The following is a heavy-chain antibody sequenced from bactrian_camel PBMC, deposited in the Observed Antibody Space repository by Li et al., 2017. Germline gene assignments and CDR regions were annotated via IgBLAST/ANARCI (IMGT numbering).Heavy chain of an antibody. Sequence: HVQLVESGGGSVHVGGSLRLSCAASGFTFSDYAMAWVRQAPGKGLEWVSTISKRKFYADSVKGRFTISGASGRNTVSLQMNSLRPEDTGMYYCAASVGACYGRLGFGLDSRDFRHWGQGTQVTVS. CDR3: AASVGACYGRLGFGLDSRDFRH. CDR2: ISKRK. V-gene: IGHV3S9*01. D-gene: IGHD5*01. CDR1: GFTFSDYA. J-gene: IGHJ4*01.